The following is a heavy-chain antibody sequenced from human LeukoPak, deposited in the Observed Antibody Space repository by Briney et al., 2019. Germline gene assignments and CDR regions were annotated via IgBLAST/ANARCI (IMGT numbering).Heavy chain of an antibody. CDR2: ISAYNGHT. Sequence: ASVKVSCKTSGYEFTSYGIGWVRQAPGQGLEWMGWISAYNGHTDYTQNLQGRVTMTTDTSTSTAYMELRRLRSDDTAVYCCAGPQPYYFDYWGQGTLVTVSS. J-gene: IGHJ4*02. CDR1: GYEFTSYG. V-gene: IGHV1-18*01. CDR3: AGPQPYYFDY.